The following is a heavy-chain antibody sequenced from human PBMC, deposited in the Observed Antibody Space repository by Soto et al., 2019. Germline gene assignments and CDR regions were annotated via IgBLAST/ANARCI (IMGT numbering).Heavy chain of an antibody. J-gene: IGHJ4*02. D-gene: IGHD4-17*01. CDR1: GFTFSSYA. V-gene: IGHV3-23*01. CDR2: ISATGGTT. Sequence: EVQLLESGGGLVQPGGSLRLSCAASGFTFSSYAMAWVRQAPGKGLEWVSGISATGGTTYSADSVKGRFTISRDNSKSTLYLQMNSLRVEETAVYYCAKLTTVTTDGYFDYWGQGTLVTVSS. CDR3: AKLTTVTTDGYFDY.